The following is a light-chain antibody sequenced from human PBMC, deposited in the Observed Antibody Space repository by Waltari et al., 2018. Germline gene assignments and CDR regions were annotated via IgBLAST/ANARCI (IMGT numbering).Light chain of an antibody. CDR3: SSYTSSSTLV. Sequence: QSALTQPASVSGSPGQSITISCTRTSSAVGRYNLVSWYQQHPGKAPKLMIYEASKRPSGVSNRFSGSKSGNTASLTISGLQAEDEADYYCSSYTSSSTLVFGGGTKLTVL. J-gene: IGLJ3*02. V-gene: IGLV2-23*01. CDR2: EAS. CDR1: SSAVGRYNL.